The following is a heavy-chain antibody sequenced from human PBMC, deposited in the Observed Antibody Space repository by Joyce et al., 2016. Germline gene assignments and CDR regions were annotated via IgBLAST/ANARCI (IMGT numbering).Heavy chain of an antibody. D-gene: IGHD6-13*01. Sequence: EVQLVESWGGLVQPGWSLSLSFAASGFTFSSIWMHRVRQAPRKGLVRIALNNGYGSNQNSADSVKGRFTISKDYAKNTLYLQMSSLRTDDTAFYYWVAADKAWGQGTLVTVSS. CDR2: NNGYGSNQ. CDR3: VAADKA. V-gene: IGHV3-74*01. J-gene: IGHJ5*02. CDR1: GFTFSSIW.